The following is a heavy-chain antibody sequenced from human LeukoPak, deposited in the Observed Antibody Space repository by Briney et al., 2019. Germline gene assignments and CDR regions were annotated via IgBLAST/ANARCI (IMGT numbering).Heavy chain of an antibody. V-gene: IGHV1-18*01. CDR2: ISAYNGNT. J-gene: IGHJ4*02. CDR3: ARDWEVLRFLEWPGGGFRFDY. D-gene: IGHD3-3*01. CDR1: GGTFSSYA. Sequence: ASVKVSCKASGGTFSSYAISWVRQAPGQGLEWMGWISAYNGNTNYAQKLQGRVTITTDTSTSIAYMELRSLRSDDTAVYYCARDWEVLRFLEWPGGGFRFDYWGQGTLVTVSS.